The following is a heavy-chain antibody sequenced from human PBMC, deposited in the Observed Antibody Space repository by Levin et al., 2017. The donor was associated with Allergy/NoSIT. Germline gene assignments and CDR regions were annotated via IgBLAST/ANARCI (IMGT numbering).Heavy chain of an antibody. J-gene: IGHJ3*02. V-gene: IGHV3-7*01. Sequence: GESLKISCAASGFTLSRFWTTWVRQAPGKGLEWVTNINEDGSEKQYVASVKGRFTISRDYANNSVYLQMSSLRDDDTAIYYCARDPYDIRGYGGYGASDIWGQGTMVTVSS. D-gene: IGHD3-22*01. CDR2: INEDGSEK. CDR3: ARDPYDIRGYGGYGASDI. CDR1: GFTLSRFW.